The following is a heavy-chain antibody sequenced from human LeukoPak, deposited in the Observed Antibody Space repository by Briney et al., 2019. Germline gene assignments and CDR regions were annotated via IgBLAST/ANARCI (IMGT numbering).Heavy chain of an antibody. J-gene: IGHJ4*02. D-gene: IGHD3-3*01. CDR1: GFTFSSYA. CDR3: ATPYFDFWSGYYRG. V-gene: IGHV3-23*01. CDR2: LSGSGTST. Sequence: GGSLRLSCEVSGFTFSSYALSWVRQAPGKGLEWASALSGSGTSTYYADSVKGRFTISRDNSKNTLYLQMNSLRAEDTAVYYCATPYFDFWSGYYRGWGQGTLVTVSS.